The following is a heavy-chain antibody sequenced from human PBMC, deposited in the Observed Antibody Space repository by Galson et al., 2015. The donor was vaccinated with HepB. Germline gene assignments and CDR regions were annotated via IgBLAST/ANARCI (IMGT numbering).Heavy chain of an antibody. J-gene: IGHJ3*01. CDR3: AVVSYDAFDV. D-gene: IGHD5/OR15-5a*01. CDR2: IHHSGSI. V-gene: IGHV4-59*01. Sequence: ETLSLTCTVSGDSISNYYWSWIRQPPGKELEWIAYIHHSGSINYTPSLRSRVTISLDTSKNQISLTLNSVTAPDTAVYYCAVVSYDAFDVWGQGTMVTVSS. CDR1: GDSISNYY.